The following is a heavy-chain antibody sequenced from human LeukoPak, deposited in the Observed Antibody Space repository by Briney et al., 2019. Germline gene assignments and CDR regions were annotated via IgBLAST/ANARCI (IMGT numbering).Heavy chain of an antibody. D-gene: IGHD5-18*01. J-gene: IGHJ4*02. CDR3: ARDQAHSYGRYFDP. V-gene: IGHV4-59*01. Sequence: PSETLSLTCSVSGDALRTYYWNWIPQIPGKGLEWIGYISYGTTDYNPSLKSRVTISVDTSKHEFSLRLTSVTAEDTAVYFCARDQAHSYGRYFDPWSQGTLVTVSS. CDR1: GDALRTYY. CDR2: ISYGTT.